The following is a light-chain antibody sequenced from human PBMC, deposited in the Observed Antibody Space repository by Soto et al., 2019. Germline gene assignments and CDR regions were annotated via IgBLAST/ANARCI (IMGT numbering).Light chain of an antibody. Sequence: EIVLTQSPATLSLSPGERATLSCRASQSVSSYLAWYQQKPGQAPRLLIYDASNRATAIPARFSGSGSGTDFTLTISSLEPEDFAVYYCRQRSNWPLTFGGGTKVEIK. J-gene: IGKJ4*01. CDR3: RQRSNWPLT. CDR1: QSVSSY. V-gene: IGKV3-11*01. CDR2: DAS.